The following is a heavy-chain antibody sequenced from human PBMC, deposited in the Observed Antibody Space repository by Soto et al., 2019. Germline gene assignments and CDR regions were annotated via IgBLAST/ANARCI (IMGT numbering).Heavy chain of an antibody. Sequence: QVQLQESGPGLVKPSETLSLTCTVSGCSITNYYCSWFRQPPGKGLEWIGYINYDGYSAYNLSLQXXVXLSMDASKTQFSLMLESVTATDTAVYYCARHGFGPLHGLVDVWGPGTTVIVSS. V-gene: IGHV4-59*08. D-gene: IGHD3-10*01. CDR1: GCSITNYY. J-gene: IGHJ6*02. CDR3: ARHGFGPLHGLVDV. CDR2: INYDGYS.